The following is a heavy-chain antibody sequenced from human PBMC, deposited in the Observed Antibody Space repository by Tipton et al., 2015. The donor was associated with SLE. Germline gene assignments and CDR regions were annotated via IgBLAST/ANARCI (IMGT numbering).Heavy chain of an antibody. CDR1: GGSISSNGYY. J-gene: IGHJ6*03. V-gene: IGHV4-39*01. CDR3: ATKRPNYYYYIDI. Sequence: TLSLTCTVSGGSISSNGYYWGWIRQPPGKGLAWIGSIYYSGSTNYNPSLKSRVTISGDTSKNQFSLKLNSVTTADTAVYYCATKRPNYYYYIDIWGRGTTVTVSS. CDR2: IYYSGST.